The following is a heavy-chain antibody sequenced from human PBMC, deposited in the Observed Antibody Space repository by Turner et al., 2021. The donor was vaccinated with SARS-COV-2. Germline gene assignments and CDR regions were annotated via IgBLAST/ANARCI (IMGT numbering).Heavy chain of an antibody. CDR2: FEPEGGET. D-gene: IGHD2-8*01. CDR3: ATAPPYCTNGVCPNWFDP. Sequence: QVQLVQSGAEVKKPGASVKVSCKVSGYTLIELPINWVRQAPGKGLEWMGGFEPEGGETIYAQKFQGRVTMTEDTSTDTAYMELSSLRSEDTAVYYCATAPPYCTNGVCPNWFDPWGQGTLVTVSS. J-gene: IGHJ5*02. V-gene: IGHV1-24*01. CDR1: GYTLIELP.